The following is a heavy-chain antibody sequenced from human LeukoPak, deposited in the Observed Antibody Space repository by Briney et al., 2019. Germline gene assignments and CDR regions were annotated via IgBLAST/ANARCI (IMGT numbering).Heavy chain of an antibody. J-gene: IGHJ4*02. CDR2: IYYSGST. D-gene: IGHD6-13*01. CDR3: ARRVGSSSFFDY. CDR1: GGSVSSSGDY. Sequence: SETLSLTCTVSGGSVSSSGDYWGWIRQPPGKGLEWIGSIYYSGSTYYNPSLRSRVTISVDTSKNQFSLKLSSVSAADTAVFYCARRVGSSSFFDYWGQGTLVTVSS. V-gene: IGHV4-39*01.